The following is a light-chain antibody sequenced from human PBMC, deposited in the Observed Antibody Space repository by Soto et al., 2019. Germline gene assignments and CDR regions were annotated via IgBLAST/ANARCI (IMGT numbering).Light chain of an antibody. CDR2: DAS. CDR1: QSVGSY. Sequence: EIVLIQSPATLCLSPGERATLSCRASQSVGSYLAWYQHKPGQAPRLLISDASNRATGIPARFSGSGSETDFTLTISSLEPEDSAVYYCQQRSNWPSLTFGGGTKV. V-gene: IGKV3-11*01. J-gene: IGKJ4*01. CDR3: QQRSNWPSLT.